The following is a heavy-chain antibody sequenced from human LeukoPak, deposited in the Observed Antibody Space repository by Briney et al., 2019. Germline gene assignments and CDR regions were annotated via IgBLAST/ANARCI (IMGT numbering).Heavy chain of an antibody. J-gene: IGHJ4*02. CDR2: IKQDGSEK. V-gene: IGHV3-7*01. CDR1: GFTFTNYW. Sequence: GGSLRLSCAASGFTFTNYWMSWVRQAPGRGLEWVANIKQDGSEKYYVDSVKGRFTISRDNAKNSLYLQMNTLRAEDTAVYYCARSPRGYSSSWYFDYWGQGTLVTVSS. D-gene: IGHD6-13*01. CDR3: ARSPRGYSSSWYFDY.